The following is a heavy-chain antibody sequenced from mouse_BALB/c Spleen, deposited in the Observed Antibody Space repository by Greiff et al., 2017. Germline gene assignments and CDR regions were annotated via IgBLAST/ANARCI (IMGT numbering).Heavy chain of an antibody. J-gene: IGHJ3*01. CDR1: GYTFTSYW. CDR2: INPSTGYT. CDR3: AHGSWFAY. V-gene: IGHV1-7*01. Sequence: VQLQQSGAELAKPGASVKMSCKASGYTFTSYWMHWVKQRPGQGLEWIGYINPSTGYTEYNQKFKDKATLTADKSSSTAYMQLSSLTSEDSAVYYCAHGSWFAYWGQGTLVTVSA.